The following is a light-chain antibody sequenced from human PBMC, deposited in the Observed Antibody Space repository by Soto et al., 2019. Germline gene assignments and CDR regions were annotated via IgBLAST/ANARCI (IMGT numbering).Light chain of an antibody. CDR3: QQFGSSPIT. V-gene: IGKV3-20*01. Sequence: EIVLTQAPGTLSLSAGERATLSCRPSQTVSSTYFAWYQQRPGQAPRLLFYDASTRASGIPDRFSCSGSGRDFTLTISRLEPEDSAVYYCQQFGSSPITFGQGARLEIK. CDR2: DAS. J-gene: IGKJ5*01. CDR1: QTVSSTY.